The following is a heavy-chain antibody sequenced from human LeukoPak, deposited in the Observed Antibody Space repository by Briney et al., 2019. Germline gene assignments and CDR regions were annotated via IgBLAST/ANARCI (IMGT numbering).Heavy chain of an antibody. CDR3: ARSKFYYDSSGYYYLRY. V-gene: IGHV1-69*04. CDR1: GGTFSSYA. Sequence: GASVKVSCKASGGTFSSYAISWVRQAPGQGLEWMGRIIPILGIANYAQKFQGRVTITADKSTSTAYMELSSLRSEDTAVYYCARSKFYYDSSGYYYLRYWGQGTLVTVSS. J-gene: IGHJ4*02. D-gene: IGHD3-22*01. CDR2: IIPILGIA.